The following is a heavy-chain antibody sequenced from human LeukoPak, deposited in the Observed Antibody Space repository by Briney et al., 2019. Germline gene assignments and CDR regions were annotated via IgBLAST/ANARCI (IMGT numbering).Heavy chain of an antibody. J-gene: IGHJ4*02. CDR1: VDSISSYN. CDR2: IYHSGST. D-gene: IGHD2-2*01. V-gene: IGHV4-59*06. CDR3: ARQCQLLVDY. Sequence: PSETLSLTCTVSVDSISSYNCSSIPHPPGEGMEWIGYIYHSGSTYYNPSHKSRVIISVDRYKNQFSLKLSSVTAAETAVYYCARQCQLLVDYWGQGTLVTVSS.